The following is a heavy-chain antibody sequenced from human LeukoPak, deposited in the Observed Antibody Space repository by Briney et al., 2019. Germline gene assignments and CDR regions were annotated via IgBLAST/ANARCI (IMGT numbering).Heavy chain of an antibody. J-gene: IGHJ2*01. CDR3: ARDLLSYDILTGYYGGYFDL. D-gene: IGHD3-9*01. CDR1: GGSISPYY. Sequence: SETLSLTCSVYGGSISPYYWSWIRQPPGKGLEWIGHIYHSGSTNYNPSLKSQVTISVDTSKNQFSLKLSSVTAADTAVYYCARDLLSYDILTGYYGGYFDLWGRGTLVTVSS. CDR2: IYHSGST. V-gene: IGHV4-59*01.